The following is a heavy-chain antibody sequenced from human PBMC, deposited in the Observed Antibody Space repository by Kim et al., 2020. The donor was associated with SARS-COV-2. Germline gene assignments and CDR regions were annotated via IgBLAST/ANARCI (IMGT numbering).Heavy chain of an antibody. Sequence: GSHIKYADSVNGRITVSRDNAKKSLSRQMNSLTPEDTAVYYCVREPNYWGQGTLVTVSS. V-gene: IGHV3-11*01. J-gene: IGHJ4*02. CDR2: GSHI. CDR3: VREPNY.